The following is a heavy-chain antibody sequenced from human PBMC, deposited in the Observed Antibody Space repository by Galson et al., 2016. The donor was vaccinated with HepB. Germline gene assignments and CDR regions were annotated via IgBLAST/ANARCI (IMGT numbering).Heavy chain of an antibody. CDR1: TFTFSNYW. CDR2: IKPDGSEK. Sequence: SLRLSCADSTFTFSNYWMTWVRQAPGKGLEWVANIKPDGSEKYYVDSVKGRFTISRDNAKKSLYLQMNSQRAEDTAVYYCARRSCTAVACYSASYRCFDSWGQGTLVTVAS. D-gene: IGHD2-15*01. J-gene: IGHJ4*02. CDR3: ARRSCTAVACYSASYRCFDS. V-gene: IGHV3-7*01.